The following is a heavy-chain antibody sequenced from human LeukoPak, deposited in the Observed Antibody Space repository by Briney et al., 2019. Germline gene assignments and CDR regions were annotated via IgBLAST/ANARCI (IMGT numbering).Heavy chain of an antibody. D-gene: IGHD2-15*01. CDR2: IRYDGSNK. CDR1: GFTFSSYG. Sequence: GGSLRLSCAASGFTFSSYGMHRVHQAPGKGLEWVAFIRYDGSNKYYADSVKGRFTISRDNSKNTLYLQMNSLRAEDTAVYYCAKDMVRDIVVVVAAARGSFDYWGQGTLVTVSS. J-gene: IGHJ4*02. CDR3: AKDMVRDIVVVVAAARGSFDY. V-gene: IGHV3-30*02.